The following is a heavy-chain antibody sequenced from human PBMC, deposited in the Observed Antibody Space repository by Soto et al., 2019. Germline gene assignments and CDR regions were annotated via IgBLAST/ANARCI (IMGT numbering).Heavy chain of an antibody. D-gene: IGHD6-13*01. V-gene: IGHV3-23*01. Sequence: LRLSCAASGFTFSSYAMSWVRQAPGKGLEWVSAISGSGGSTYYADSVKGRFTISRDNSKNTLYLQMNSLRAEDTAVYYCAKGQQLVSGVRHYGMDVWGQGTTVTVSS. CDR2: ISGSGGST. CDR1: GFTFSSYA. CDR3: AKGQQLVSGVRHYGMDV. J-gene: IGHJ6*02.